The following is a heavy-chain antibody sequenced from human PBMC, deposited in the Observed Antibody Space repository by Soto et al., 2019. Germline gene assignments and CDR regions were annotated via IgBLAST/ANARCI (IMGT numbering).Heavy chain of an antibody. V-gene: IGHV1-69*13. CDR3: ARGCSGVSCYSSPFHDAFDI. J-gene: IGHJ3*02. Sequence: ASLQVSCKASGGTFSSYAISWVRQAPGQGLEWMGGIIPIFGTANYAQKFQGRVTITADESTSTAYMELSSLRSEDTAVYYCARGCSGVSCYSSPFHDAFDIWGQGKMVT. CDR1: GGTFSSYA. CDR2: IIPIFGTA. D-gene: IGHD2-15*01.